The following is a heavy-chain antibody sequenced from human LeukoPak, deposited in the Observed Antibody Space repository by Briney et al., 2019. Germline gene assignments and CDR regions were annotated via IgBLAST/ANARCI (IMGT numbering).Heavy chain of an antibody. V-gene: IGHV4-59*01. J-gene: IGHJ6*03. D-gene: IGHD5-18*01. Sequence: SETLSLTCTVSGGSISSYYWSWIRQPPGKGLECIGYIHYSGSTSYNPSLKSRVTISVDTSKKQFSLKVNSVTAADTAVYYCARARRVDTAMWGYYYFMDVWGKGTTVTISS. CDR2: IHYSGST. CDR3: ARARRVDTAMWGYYYFMDV. CDR1: GGSISSYY.